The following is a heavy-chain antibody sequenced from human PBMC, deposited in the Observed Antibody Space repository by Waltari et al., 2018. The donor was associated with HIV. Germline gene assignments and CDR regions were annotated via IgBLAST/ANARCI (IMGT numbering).Heavy chain of an antibody. Sequence: QVQLQESGPGLVKPSEPLSLTCTVSGGSISGYYWRWIRQPTGKGLEWIGQISISGSTNYNPSLKSRVTMSLDASKNLFSLKRRSVTAADTAVYYCARENILLLFGESYYNYYGMDVWGQGTTVTVSS. CDR2: ISISGST. CDR3: ARENILLLFGESYYNYYGMDV. J-gene: IGHJ6*02. V-gene: IGHV4-4*07. D-gene: IGHD3-10*01. CDR1: GGSISGYY.